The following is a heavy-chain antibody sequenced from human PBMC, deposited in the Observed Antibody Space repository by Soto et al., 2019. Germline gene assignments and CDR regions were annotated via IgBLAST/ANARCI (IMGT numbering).Heavy chain of an antibody. J-gene: IGHJ5*02. D-gene: IGHD5-18*01. CDR1: GDSVSSGDYY. V-gene: IGHV4-61*08. CDR2: IHYNGFT. CDR3: ARGRGYSYGLDP. Sequence: SETLSLTCTVSGDSVSSGDYYWSWIRQPPGKGLEWIGYIHYNGFTNYNPSLKSRVTIPVDTSTNQFSLKLSSVTAADTAVYYCARGRGYSYGLDPWGQGTLVTVSS.